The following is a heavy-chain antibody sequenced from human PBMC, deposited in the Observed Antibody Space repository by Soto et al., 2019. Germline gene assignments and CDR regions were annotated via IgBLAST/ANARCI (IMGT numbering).Heavy chain of an antibody. D-gene: IGHD5-18*01. CDR2: IDWDDDK. Sequence: GSGPTLVNPTQTLTLTCTFSGFSLSTSGMCVSWIRQPPGKALEWLALIDWDDDKYYSTSLKTRLTISKDTSKNQVVLTMTNMDPVDTATYYCARIRALGYSYGTYYYYYGMDVWGQGTTVTVS. J-gene: IGHJ6*02. CDR3: ARIRALGYSYGTYYYYYGMDV. V-gene: IGHV2-70*01. CDR1: GFSLSTSGMC.